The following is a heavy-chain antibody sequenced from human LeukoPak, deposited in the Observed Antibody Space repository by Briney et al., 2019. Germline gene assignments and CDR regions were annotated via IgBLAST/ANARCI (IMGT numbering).Heavy chain of an antibody. Sequence: PGGSLRLSCAASGFTFSSYGMHWVRQAPGKGLEWVAVISYDGSNKFYADSVRGRFTISRDNSKNTLFLQMYSLRPEDTAVYYCARGPDYDILADYFDYWGQGTLVTVSS. V-gene: IGHV3-30*19. J-gene: IGHJ4*02. CDR3: ARGPDYDILADYFDY. D-gene: IGHD3-9*01. CDR1: GFTFSSYG. CDR2: ISYDGSNK.